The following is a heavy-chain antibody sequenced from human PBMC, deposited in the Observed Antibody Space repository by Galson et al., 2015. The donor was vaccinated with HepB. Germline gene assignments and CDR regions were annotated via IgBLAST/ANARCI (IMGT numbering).Heavy chain of an antibody. Sequence: SLRLSCAASGFTFSNYAMSWVRQAPGKGLEWVSAISARGGRIYYADSVKGRFTISRDNSKNTLYLQMSGLRAEDVALYYCAKEFYYDTSGYYYGMDVWGRGTTVTVSS. CDR3: AKEFYYDTSGYYYGMDV. J-gene: IGHJ6*02. CDR1: GFTFSNYA. D-gene: IGHD3-22*01. CDR2: ISARGGRI. V-gene: IGHV3-23*01.